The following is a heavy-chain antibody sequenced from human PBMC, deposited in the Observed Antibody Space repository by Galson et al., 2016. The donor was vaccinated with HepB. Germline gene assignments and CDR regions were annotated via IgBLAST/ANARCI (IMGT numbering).Heavy chain of an antibody. D-gene: IGHD5-12*01. V-gene: IGHV4-4*02. CDR2: IYHGGST. CDR3: ARGYSDFEYHFDS. J-gene: IGHJ4*02. Sequence: ETLSLTCVVSGGSISTSNWWSWVRQPPGKGLQLIGEIYHGGSTNYNPSFKSRVTMSVDKSKNQFSLKLSSVTAADTAVYYCARGYSDFEYHFDSWGQGTLVTVSS. CDR1: GGSISTSNW.